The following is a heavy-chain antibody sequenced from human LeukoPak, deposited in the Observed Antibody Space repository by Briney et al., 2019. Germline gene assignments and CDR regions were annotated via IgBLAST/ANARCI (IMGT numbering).Heavy chain of an antibody. D-gene: IGHD1-26*01. Sequence: PSETLSLTCAVSVGSITTTDFDWAWIHQPPGQGFEWIATISSISKAYHYPSLISRVTMSVDTSKKQFSLDVPSVTAADTGLFYCARFKGGTGFDYWGRGILVIVS. CDR3: ARFKGGTGFDY. V-gene: IGHV4-39*01. CDR1: VGSITTTDFD. CDR2: ISSISKA. J-gene: IGHJ4*02.